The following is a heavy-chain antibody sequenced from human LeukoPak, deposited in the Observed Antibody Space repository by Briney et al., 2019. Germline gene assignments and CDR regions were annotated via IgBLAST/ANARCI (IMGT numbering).Heavy chain of an antibody. V-gene: IGHV5-51*01. J-gene: IGHJ4*02. CDR2: IDPGDSDT. Sequence: GESLKISCKGSGSSFSSYWIAWVRQIPGKGLEWMGIIDPGDSDTKHSPSFQGQVTISADKSISTAYLQWSSLKASDTAMYYCARRDSSGWYPFDYWGQGTLVTVSS. CDR3: ARRDSSGWYPFDY. D-gene: IGHD6-19*01. CDR1: GSSFSSYW.